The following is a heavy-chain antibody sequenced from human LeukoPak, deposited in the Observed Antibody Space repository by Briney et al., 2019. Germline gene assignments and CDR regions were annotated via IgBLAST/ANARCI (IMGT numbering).Heavy chain of an antibody. D-gene: IGHD2-2*01. V-gene: IGHV3-21*01. J-gene: IGHJ5*02. CDR2: ISSSSSYI. CDR3: ARDSAGGAIVVVPAAMRGVDWFDP. CDR1: GFTFSSYS. Sequence: GGSLRLSCAASGFTFSSYSMNWVRQAPGKGLEWVSSISSSSSYIYYADSVKGRFTISRDNAKNSLYLQMNSLRAEDTAGYYCARDSAGGAIVVVPAAMRGVDWFDPWGQGTLVTVSS.